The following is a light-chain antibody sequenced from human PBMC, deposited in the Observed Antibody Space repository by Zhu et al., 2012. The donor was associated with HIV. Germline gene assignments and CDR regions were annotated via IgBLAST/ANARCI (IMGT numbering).Light chain of an antibody. CDR1: QSVSSTY. Sequence: EIVLTQSPGTLSLSPGERATPSCRASQSVSSTYLAWYQQKPGQAPRLLIYGASSRATGIPDRFSGSGSGTDFTLTISRLEPEDFAVYYCQQCATSPLAFGPGTKVDIK. J-gene: IGKJ3*01. CDR2: GAS. CDR3: QQCATSPLA. V-gene: IGKV3-20*01.